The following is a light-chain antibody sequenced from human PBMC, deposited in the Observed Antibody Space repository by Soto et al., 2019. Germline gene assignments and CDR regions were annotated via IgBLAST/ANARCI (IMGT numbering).Light chain of an antibody. CDR3: SSYTTSNTRQIV. CDR1: SSDVGGYNY. J-gene: IGLJ1*01. CDR2: DVS. Sequence: QSLLTQPASVSGSPGQSITISCTGTSSDVGGYNYVSWYQHHPGKAPKLIIYDVSNRPSGVSIRFSASKSDNTASLTISGLQPEDEADYHCSSYTTSNTRQIVFGTGTKLTVL. V-gene: IGLV2-14*03.